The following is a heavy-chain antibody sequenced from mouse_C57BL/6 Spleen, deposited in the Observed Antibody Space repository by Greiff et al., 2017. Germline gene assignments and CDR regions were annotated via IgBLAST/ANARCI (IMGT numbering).Heavy chain of an antibody. CDR1: GYTFTSYW. CDR2: IDPSDSYT. CDR3: TRSGDRGYGGFAY. J-gene: IGHJ3*01. D-gene: IGHD3-1*01. V-gene: IGHV1-69*01. Sequence: QVQLQQPGAELVMPGASVKLSCKASGYTFTSYWMHWVKQRPGQGLEWIGEIDPSDSYTNYNQKFKGKSTLTVDKSSSTAYMQLSSLTSEDSAVYYGTRSGDRGYGGFAYWGQGTLVTVSA.